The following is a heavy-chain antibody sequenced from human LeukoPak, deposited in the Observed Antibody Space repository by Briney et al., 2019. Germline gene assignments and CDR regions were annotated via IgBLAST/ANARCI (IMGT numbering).Heavy chain of an antibody. CDR2: MYYSGST. D-gene: IGHD3-22*01. CDR3: ARCSSGHYDAFDI. J-gene: IGHJ3*02. Sequence: SETLSLTCTVSGDSTSSSSYHWAWIRQPPGKGLEWIGSMYYSGSTNYNPALKSRVTISGDTSKNRFSLKLTSLTAADTAVYYCARCSSGHYDAFDIWGQGTMVTVSS. V-gene: IGHV4-39*07. CDR1: GDSTSSSSYH.